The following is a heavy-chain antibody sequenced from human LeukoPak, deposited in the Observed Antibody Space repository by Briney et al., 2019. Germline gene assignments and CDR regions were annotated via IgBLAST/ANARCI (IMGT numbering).Heavy chain of an antibody. Sequence: SVKVSCKASGGTFSSYAISSVRQAPGQGLEWMGGIIPIFGTANYAQKFQGRVTITADESTSTAYMELSSLRSEDTAVYYCAREYSSSAAFDYWGQGTLVTVSS. V-gene: IGHV1-69*13. D-gene: IGHD6-6*01. J-gene: IGHJ4*02. CDR3: AREYSSSAAFDY. CDR2: IIPIFGTA. CDR1: GGTFSSYA.